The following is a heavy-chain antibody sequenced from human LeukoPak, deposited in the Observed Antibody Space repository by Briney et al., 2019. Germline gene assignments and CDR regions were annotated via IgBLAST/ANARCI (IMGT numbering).Heavy chain of an antibody. J-gene: IGHJ6*02. Sequence: SETLSLTCAVYGGSFSGYYWSWIRQPPGKGLEWIGEINHSGSTNYNPSLKSRVTISVDTSKNQFSLKLSSVTAADTAVYYCARARIRTNYSYYYGMDVWGQGTTVTVSS. CDR2: INHSGST. V-gene: IGHV4-34*01. CDR1: GGSFSGYY. CDR3: ARARIRTNYSYYYGMDV. D-gene: IGHD2-21*01.